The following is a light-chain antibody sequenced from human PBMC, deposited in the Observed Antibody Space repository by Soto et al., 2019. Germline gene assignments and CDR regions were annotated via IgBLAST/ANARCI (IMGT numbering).Light chain of an antibody. CDR3: QQLNSYPLT. J-gene: IGKJ4*01. CDR2: SAS. CDR1: QAISSF. V-gene: IGKV1-9*01. Sequence: DIQLTQSPSFLSASVGDRVTITCRASQAISSFLAWYQQKPGKAPKLLIYSASTLQSGVPSRFSGSGSGTEFTFTISSLQPADFATYFCQQLNSYPLTFGGGTKVEIK.